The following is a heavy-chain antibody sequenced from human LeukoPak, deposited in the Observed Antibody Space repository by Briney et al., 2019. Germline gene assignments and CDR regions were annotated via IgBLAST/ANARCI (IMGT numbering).Heavy chain of an antibody. V-gene: IGHV4-34*01. CDR1: GGSFSGYY. CDR3: ARGRLHYYGSGSRFDY. Sequence: SETLSLTCAVYGGSFSGYYWSWIRQPPGKGLEWIGEINHSGSTNYNPSLKSRVTISVDTSKNQFSLKLSSVAAADTAVYYCARGRLHYYGSGSRFDYWGQGTLVTVSS. D-gene: IGHD3-10*01. CDR2: INHSGST. J-gene: IGHJ4*02.